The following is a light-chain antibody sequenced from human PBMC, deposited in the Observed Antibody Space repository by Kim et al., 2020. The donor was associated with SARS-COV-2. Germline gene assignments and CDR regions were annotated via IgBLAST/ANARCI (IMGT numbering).Light chain of an antibody. CDR1: QSVSSN. CDR2: GAS. J-gene: IGKJ1*01. Sequence: VFPGERATLACRASQSVSSNLAWYQQKPGQAPRLLINGASTRATGIPARFSGSGSGTEFTLTISSLQSEDFAVYYCQQYNNWPWTFGQGTKVDIK. V-gene: IGKV3-15*01. CDR3: QQYNNWPWT.